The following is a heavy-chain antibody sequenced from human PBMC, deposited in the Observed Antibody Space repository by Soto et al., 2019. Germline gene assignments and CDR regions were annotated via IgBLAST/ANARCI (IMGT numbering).Heavy chain of an antibody. CDR3: ASRGITGTFYFDY. J-gene: IGHJ4*02. Sequence: SETLSLTCTVSGGSISSYYWSWIRQPPGKGLEWIGYIYYSGSTNYNPSLKSRVTISVDTSKNQFSLKLSSVTAADTAVYYCASRGITGTFYFDYWGQGTLVTVS. D-gene: IGHD1-7*01. V-gene: IGHV4-59*08. CDR1: GGSISSYY. CDR2: IYYSGST.